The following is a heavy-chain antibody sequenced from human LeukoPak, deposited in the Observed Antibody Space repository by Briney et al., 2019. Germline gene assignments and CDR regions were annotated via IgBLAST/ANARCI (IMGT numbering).Heavy chain of an antibody. V-gene: IGHV4-30-2*01. D-gene: IGHD4-23*01. CDR3: ARQGGNWRGLFDY. CDR1: GGSISSGGYS. Sequence: TLSLTCAVSGGSISSGGYSWSWIRQPPGKGLEWIGYIYHSGSTYYNPSLKSRVTISVDRSKNQFSLKLSSVTAADTAVYYCARQGGNWRGLFDYWGQGTLVTVSS. CDR2: IYHSGST. J-gene: IGHJ4*02.